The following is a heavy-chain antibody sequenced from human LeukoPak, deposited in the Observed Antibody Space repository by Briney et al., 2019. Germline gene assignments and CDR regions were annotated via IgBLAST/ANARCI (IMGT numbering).Heavy chain of an antibody. CDR3: ARRGNAAAYNWLDP. Sequence: SETLSLTCTVSGGSISSSSYYWGWIRQPPGKGLEWIGSIYYSGSTYYNPSLKSRVTISVDTSKNQFSLKLSSVTAADTAVYYCARRGNAAAYNWLDPWGQGTLVTVSS. CDR1: GGSISSSSYY. V-gene: IGHV4-39*01. D-gene: IGHD1-26*01. J-gene: IGHJ5*02. CDR2: IYYSGST.